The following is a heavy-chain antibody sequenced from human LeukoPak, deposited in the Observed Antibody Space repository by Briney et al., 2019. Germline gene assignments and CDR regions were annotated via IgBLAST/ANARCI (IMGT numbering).Heavy chain of an antibody. J-gene: IGHJ4*02. Sequence: GGSLRLSCTGSGFSFGDDAMHWVRQAPGKGLEWVAKMNEYGSEIFYVDSVKGRFTISRDNGKNSLYLQMNRLRAEDTAVYYCARPRGCGSSRCNNFDYWGQGTLVTVSS. V-gene: IGHV3-7*01. CDR1: GFSFGDDA. CDR3: ARPRGCGSSRCNNFDY. CDR2: MNEYGSEI. D-gene: IGHD2-2*01.